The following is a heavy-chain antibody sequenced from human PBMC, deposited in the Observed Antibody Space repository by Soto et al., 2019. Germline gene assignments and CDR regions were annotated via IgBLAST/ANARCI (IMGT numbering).Heavy chain of an antibody. CDR2: ISGSGGST. D-gene: IGHD6-19*01. Sequence: GGSLRLSCAASGFTFSSYAMSWVRQAPGKGLEWVSAISGSGGSTYYADSVKGRFTISRDNSKNTLYLQMNSLRAEDTALYYCARDSSGWYKFDYWGQGTVVTVSS. CDR3: ARDSSGWYKFDY. V-gene: IGHV3-23*01. J-gene: IGHJ4*02. CDR1: GFTFSSYA.